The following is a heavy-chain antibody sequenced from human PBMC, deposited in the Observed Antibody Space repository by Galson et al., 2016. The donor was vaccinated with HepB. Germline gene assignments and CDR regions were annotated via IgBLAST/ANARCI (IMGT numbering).Heavy chain of an antibody. Sequence: SLRLSCAASGFTLSNYAMNWVRQAPGKGREWVSDISGSGITTYYADSVKGRFTISRDNSKKTVYLQMSSLRAEDTAVYYCARLFGGYIDYWGQGTLVTVSS. CDR3: ARLFGGYIDY. V-gene: IGHV3-23*01. J-gene: IGHJ4*02. CDR2: ISGSGITT. CDR1: GFTLSNYA. D-gene: IGHD2-15*01.